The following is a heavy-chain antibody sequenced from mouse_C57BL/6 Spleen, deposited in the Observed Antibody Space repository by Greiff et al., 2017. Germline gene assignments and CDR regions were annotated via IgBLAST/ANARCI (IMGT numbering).Heavy chain of an antibody. D-gene: IGHD1-1*01. CDR3: ARSDYYGRSYDWYFDV. CDR2: IRNKANGYTT. CDR1: GFTFTDYY. J-gene: IGHJ1*03. V-gene: IGHV7-3*01. Sequence: EVNVVESGGGLVQPGGSLSLSCAASGFTFTDYYMSWVRQPPGKALEWLGFIRNKANGYTTEYSASVKGRLTISRDNSQSIIYLQMNALRAEDSATYYCARSDYYGRSYDWYFDVWGTGTTVTVSS.